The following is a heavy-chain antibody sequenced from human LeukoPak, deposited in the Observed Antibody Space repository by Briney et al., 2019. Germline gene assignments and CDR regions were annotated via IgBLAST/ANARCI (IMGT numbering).Heavy chain of an antibody. V-gene: IGHV4-34*01. D-gene: IGHD1-7*01. CDR2: INHSGSI. CDR1: GGSFSAYY. Sequence: PSETLSLTCAVYGGSFSAYYWSWIRQPAGKGLEWIGEINHSGSIIYNPSLQSRVTISVDTSKSQFSLRLNSVTAADTALYYCATGSGGFKWNFERWFAPWSQGTLVTVST. J-gene: IGHJ5*02. CDR3: ATGSGGFKWNFERWFAP.